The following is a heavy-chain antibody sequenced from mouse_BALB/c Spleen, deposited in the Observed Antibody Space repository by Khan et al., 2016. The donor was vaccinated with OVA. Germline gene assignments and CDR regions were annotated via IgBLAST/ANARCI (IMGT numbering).Heavy chain of an antibody. CDR2: ISSVAYSI. Sequence: EVELVESGGGLVQPGGSRKLSCAASGFTFIDYGMAWVRQTPGKGLEWIAVISSVAYSIYYADTVTGRVTISRENAKNTMYLELSSLSSDDTAMYCSARGGFAYWGQGTLVTVSA. J-gene: IGHJ3*01. CDR1: GFTFIDYG. CDR3: ARGGFAY. V-gene: IGHV5-15*02.